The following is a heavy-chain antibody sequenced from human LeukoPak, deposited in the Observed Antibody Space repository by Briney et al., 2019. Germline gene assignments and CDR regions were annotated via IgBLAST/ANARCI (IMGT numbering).Heavy chain of an antibody. Sequence: SETLSLTCTVSGGSISSYYWSWIRQPAGKGLEWIGRIYSTGSTNYNPSLKSRVTMSVDTSKNQFALRLRTVTAADTAVYYCARQIASAGTAGFDFWGQGALVTVSS. D-gene: IGHD6-13*01. CDR1: GGSISSYY. CDR3: ARQIASAGTAGFDF. J-gene: IGHJ4*02. CDR2: IYSTGST. V-gene: IGHV4-4*07.